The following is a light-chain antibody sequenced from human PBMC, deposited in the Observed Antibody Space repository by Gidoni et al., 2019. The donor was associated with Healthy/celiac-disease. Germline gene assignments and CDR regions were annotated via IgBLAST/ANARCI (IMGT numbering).Light chain of an antibody. CDR2: LNSDGSH. V-gene: IGLV4-69*01. J-gene: IGLJ3*02. CDR3: QTWGTGFWV. Sequence: QLVLTQSPSASASLGASVKLTCTLSSGHSSYAIAWHQQQPEKGPRYLMKLNSDGSHSKGDGIPERFSGSSSGAERYLTISSLQSEDEADYYCQTWGTGFWVFGGGTKLTVL. CDR1: SGHSSYA.